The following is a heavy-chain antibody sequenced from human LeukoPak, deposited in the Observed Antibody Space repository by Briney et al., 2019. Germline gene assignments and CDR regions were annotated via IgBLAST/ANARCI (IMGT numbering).Heavy chain of an antibody. CDR3: ARHSLGSFYYYGMDV. V-gene: IGHV4-59*08. CDR2: IYYSGST. CDR1: GGSISSYY. D-gene: IGHD2-15*01. J-gene: IGHJ6*02. Sequence: SKTLSLTCTVSGGSISSYYWSWIRQPPGKGLEWIGYIYYSGSTNYNPSLKSRVTISVDTSKNQFSLKLSSVTAADTAVYYCARHSLGSFYYYGMDVWGQGTTVTVSS.